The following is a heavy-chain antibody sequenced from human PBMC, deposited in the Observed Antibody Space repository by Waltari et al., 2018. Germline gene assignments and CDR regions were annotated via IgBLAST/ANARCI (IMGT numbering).Heavy chain of an antibody. V-gene: IGHV4-34*01. CDR1: GGSFSGYY. CDR2: INHSGST. D-gene: IGHD3-16*01. CDR3: ATSYYDYIWGSYGPLV. J-gene: IGHJ4*02. Sequence: QVQLQQRGAGLLKPSETLSLTCAVYGGSFSGYYWSWICQLPGKGLEWIGEINHSGSTNYNPSLKSRVTISVDTSKNQFSLKLSSVTAADTAVYYCATSYYDYIWGSYGPLVWGQGTLVTVSS.